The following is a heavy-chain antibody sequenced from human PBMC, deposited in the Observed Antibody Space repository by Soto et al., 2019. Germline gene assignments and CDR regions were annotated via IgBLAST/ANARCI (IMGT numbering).Heavy chain of an antibody. CDR1: GFHFSTTG. J-gene: IGHJ4*02. Sequence: EVRLLESGGGLVQPGGSLRLSCAASGFHFSTTGILWVRQPPGAGLEWVSAIGPNPSNTKYTDSVKGRFVISRDNSRNTVFLQMSALRAEDTALYYCTTARHCSSDACPSAEWGQGTLITVSS. CDR3: TTARHCSSDACPSAE. CDR2: IGPNPSNT. V-gene: IGHV3-23*05. D-gene: IGHD6-13*01.